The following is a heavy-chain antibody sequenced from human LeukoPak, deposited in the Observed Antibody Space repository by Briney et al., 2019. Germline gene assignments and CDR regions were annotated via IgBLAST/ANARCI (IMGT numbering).Heavy chain of an antibody. J-gene: IGHJ4*02. V-gene: IGHV1-18*01. CDR3: ARELGPYDSGDY. CDR2: ISAYNGNT. D-gene: IGHD3-22*01. Sequence: ASVKVSCKASGYTFTSYGISWVRQAPGQGLEWMGWISAYNGNTNYAQKLQGRVTMTTDTSTSTAYKELRSLRSDDTAVYYCARELGPYDSGDYWGQGTLVTVSS. CDR1: GYTFTSYG.